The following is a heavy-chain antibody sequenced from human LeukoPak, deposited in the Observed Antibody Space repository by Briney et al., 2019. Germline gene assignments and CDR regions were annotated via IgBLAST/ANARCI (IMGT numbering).Heavy chain of an antibody. V-gene: IGHV1-8*01. CDR2: MNPNSGNT. Sequence: ASVKVSCKASGYTFTSYDINWVRQATGQGLEWMGLMNPNSGNTGYAQKFQGRVTMTRNTSISTAYMELSSLRSEDTAVYYCARDSSSWYNWFDPWGQGTLVTVSS. CDR1: GYTFTSYD. J-gene: IGHJ5*02. CDR3: ARDSSSWYNWFDP. D-gene: IGHD6-13*01.